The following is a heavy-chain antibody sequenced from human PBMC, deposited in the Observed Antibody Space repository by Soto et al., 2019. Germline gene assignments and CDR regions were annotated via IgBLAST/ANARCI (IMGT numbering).Heavy chain of an antibody. CDR1: GYTFTSYG. CDR3: ARSLDIVVVVAATLDYYYGMDV. Sequence: QVQLVQSGAEVKKPGASVKVSCKASGYTFTSYGISWVRQAPGQGLEWMGWISAYNGNTNYAQKLQGRVTMTTDTSTSTAYMELRSLRSDDTAVYYCARSLDIVVVVAATLDYYYGMDVWGQGTTVTVSS. V-gene: IGHV1-18*01. CDR2: ISAYNGNT. J-gene: IGHJ6*02. D-gene: IGHD2-15*01.